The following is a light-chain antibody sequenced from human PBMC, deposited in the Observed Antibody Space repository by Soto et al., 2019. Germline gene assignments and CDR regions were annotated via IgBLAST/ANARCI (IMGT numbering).Light chain of an antibody. J-gene: IGLJ3*02. Sequence: QSALTQPPSASGSPGQSVTISCSATSSHVGAYKYVSWYQQYPGKAPKLMIYEVSKRPSGVPDRFSGSKSGNTASLTVSGLQAEDEADYYCTSYVGSDIWVFGGGTKLTVL. CDR2: EVS. CDR3: TSYVGSDIWV. V-gene: IGLV2-8*01. CDR1: SSHVGAYKY.